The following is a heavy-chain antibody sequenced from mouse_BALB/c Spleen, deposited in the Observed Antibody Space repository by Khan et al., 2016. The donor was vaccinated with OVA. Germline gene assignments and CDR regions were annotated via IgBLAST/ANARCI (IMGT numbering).Heavy chain of an antibody. CDR3: ARQPYYHYKLVDY. J-gene: IGHJ4*01. CDR2: IWRDGST. CDR1: GFSLTNYG. D-gene: IGHD2-4*01. V-gene: IGHV2-6-1*01. Sequence: QVQLKVSGPGLVAPSQSLSITCTISGFSLTNYGVHFVRQPPGKGLEWLVVIWRDGSTTYNSALKSRLTISKDNSKSQVFLTMNSLQSEDTAVYFCARQPYYHYKLVDYWGQGTSVTVSS.